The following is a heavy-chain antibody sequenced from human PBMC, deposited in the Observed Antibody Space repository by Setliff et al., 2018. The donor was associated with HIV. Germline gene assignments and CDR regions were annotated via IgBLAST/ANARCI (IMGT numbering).Heavy chain of an antibody. V-gene: IGHV1-2*06. Sequence: ASVKVSCKASGYIFTQSDINWVRQATGQMPEWMGRINPNSGGTNYAQKFQGRVTMTRDTSISTAYMELSRLRSDDTAVYYCARGFPITMIVVAHDAFDIWGQGTMVTVSS. CDR1: GYIFTQSD. J-gene: IGHJ3*02. CDR3: ARGFPITMIVVAHDAFDI. CDR2: INPNSGGT. D-gene: IGHD3-22*01.